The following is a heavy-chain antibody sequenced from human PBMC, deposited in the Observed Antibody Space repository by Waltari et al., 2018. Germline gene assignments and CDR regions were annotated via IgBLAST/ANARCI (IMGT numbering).Heavy chain of an antibody. Sequence: QLQLQESGPGLVKPSGTLSLSCAVSGDSVSSSYWWSWVRPSPQKGLEWIGQVHGSGRINYNPSFASRGTMSLDTSKNQCSLKVTSATAADTAVYYCARDRGRGLYLDTWGPGTLVTVSP. J-gene: IGHJ5*02. CDR2: VHGSGRI. V-gene: IGHV4-4*02. D-gene: IGHD2-15*01. CDR1: GDSVSSSYW. CDR3: ARDRGRGLYLDT.